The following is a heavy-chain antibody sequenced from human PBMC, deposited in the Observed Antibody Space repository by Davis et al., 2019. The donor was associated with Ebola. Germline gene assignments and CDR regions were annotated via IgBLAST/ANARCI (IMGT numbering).Heavy chain of an antibody. D-gene: IGHD5-12*01. J-gene: IGHJ4*02. CDR1: GDSVSGSSGA. Sequence: HSQTLSLTCAISGDSVSGSSGAWNXXXQSXXXXXXXLRRTYYSSKWYTDSTLSVKSRITISADTAKNQLSLHLDSVTPEDTAVYYCARGWLRSAFDQWGQGTLVTVSS. V-gene: IGHV6-1*01. CDR2: TYYSSKWYT. CDR3: ARGWLRSAFDQ.